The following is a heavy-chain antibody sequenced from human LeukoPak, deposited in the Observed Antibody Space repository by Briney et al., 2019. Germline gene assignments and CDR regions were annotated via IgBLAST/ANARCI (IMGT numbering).Heavy chain of an antibody. CDR2: INPSGGST. Sequence: GASVTVSCKASGYTFTSYYMHWVRQAPGQGLEWMGIINPSGGSTSYAQKFQGRVTMTRDTSTSTVYMELSSLRSEDTAVYYCARALRFLEWPLSFDYWGQGTLVTVSS. V-gene: IGHV1-46*01. CDR3: ARALRFLEWPLSFDY. J-gene: IGHJ4*02. CDR1: GYTFTSYY. D-gene: IGHD3-3*01.